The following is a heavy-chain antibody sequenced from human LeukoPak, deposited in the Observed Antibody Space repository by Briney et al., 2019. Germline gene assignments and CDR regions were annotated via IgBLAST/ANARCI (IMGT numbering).Heavy chain of an antibody. Sequence: GASVKVSCKASGYTFTDYYMHWVRQAPGQGLEWMGWINPNSGGTNYAQKFQGRVTITRNTSISTAYMELSSLRSEDTAVYYCARQASWGYYYYYYYMDVWGKGTTVTVSS. J-gene: IGHJ6*03. V-gene: IGHV1-2*02. D-gene: IGHD7-27*01. CDR3: ARQASWGYYYYYYYMDV. CDR2: INPNSGGT. CDR1: GYTFTDYY.